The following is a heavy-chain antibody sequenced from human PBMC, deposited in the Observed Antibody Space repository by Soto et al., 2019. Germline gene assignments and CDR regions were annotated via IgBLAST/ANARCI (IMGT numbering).Heavy chain of an antibody. V-gene: IGHV3-30-3*01. CDR2: ISYDGSNK. CDR1: GFTFSSYA. J-gene: IGHJ4*02. Sequence: QVQLVESGGGVVQPGRSLRLSCAASGFTFSSYAMHWVRQAPGKGLEWVAVISYDGSNKYYADSVKGRFTISRDNSKNTLYLQMNSLRAEDTAVYYCARDRDTAMVLIFDYWGQGTLVNVST. CDR3: ARDRDTAMVLIFDY. D-gene: IGHD5-18*01.